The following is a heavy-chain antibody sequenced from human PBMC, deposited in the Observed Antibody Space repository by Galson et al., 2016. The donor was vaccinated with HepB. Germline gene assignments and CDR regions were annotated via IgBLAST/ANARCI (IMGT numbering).Heavy chain of an antibody. Sequence: SLRLSCAGSGFTFSNHYMHWVRQAPGKGLVWVSRINSDGSNANYADSVKGRFTISRDNARNTLYLHVNSLRAEDAAVYYCARENGDYLFIVYWGQGTLVTVSS. CDR1: GFTFSNHY. D-gene: IGHD4-17*01. CDR2: INSDGSNA. CDR3: ARENGDYLFIVY. V-gene: IGHV3-74*01. J-gene: IGHJ4*02.